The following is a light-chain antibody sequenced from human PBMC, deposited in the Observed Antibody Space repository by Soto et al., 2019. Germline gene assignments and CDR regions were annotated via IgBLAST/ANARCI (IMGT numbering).Light chain of an antibody. Sequence: DIQMTQSPSSLSASVGDRVTITCRASQGISSYLNWYQQKPGKAPKLLIYAASSLQSGVPSRFSGGGSGTDFTLTISSLQPEDFATYYCQQSYSTPRTFGQGTKVEIK. J-gene: IGKJ1*01. CDR2: AAS. CDR1: QGISSY. CDR3: QQSYSTPRT. V-gene: IGKV1-39*01.